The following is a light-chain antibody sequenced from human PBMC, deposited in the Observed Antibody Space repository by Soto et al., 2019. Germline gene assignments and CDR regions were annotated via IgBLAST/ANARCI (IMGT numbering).Light chain of an antibody. CDR1: SSNIGSNT. J-gene: IGLJ1*01. CDR2: TDN. CDR3: AAWDDSLNGYV. Sequence: VLTQPPSASGTPGQRVTVSCSGSSSNIGSNTVNWYQQLPGTAPKLLIYTDNQRASGVPDRFSGSKSGTSASLAISGLQSEDEADYYCAAWDDSLNGYVFGTGTKVTVL. V-gene: IGLV1-44*01.